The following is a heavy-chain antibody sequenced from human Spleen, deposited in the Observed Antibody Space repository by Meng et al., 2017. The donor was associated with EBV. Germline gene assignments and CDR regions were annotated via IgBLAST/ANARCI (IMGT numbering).Heavy chain of an antibody. CDR3: ARGSGDYLKLDCFDP. D-gene: IGHD4-17*01. CDR1: CGSFSGYY. J-gene: IGHJ5*02. Sequence: QGQLQQWGAGLLKPSGALSLTCAVDCGSFSGYYWSWIRQSPGKGLQWIGEINHSGNTIYNPSLKSRVTISVDTSKLQFSLNLTSVTAADTAVYYCARGSGDYLKLDCFDPWGQGTLVTVSS. CDR2: INHSGNT. V-gene: IGHV4-34*01.